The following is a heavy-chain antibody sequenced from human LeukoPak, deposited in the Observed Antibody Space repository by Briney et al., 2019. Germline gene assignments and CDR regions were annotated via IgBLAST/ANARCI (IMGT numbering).Heavy chain of an antibody. Sequence: GGSLRLSCAGFGFTFSDCAIHWVRQASGKGLEWVGRIDTRDKGSATAYAASVRGRFAISRDDSESTAYLQMTGLKTEDTAVYFCTRDGGSWSHLDYWGQGALVTVSS. J-gene: IGHJ4*02. CDR1: GFTFSDCA. CDR2: IDTRDKGSAT. V-gene: IGHV3-73*01. D-gene: IGHD2-15*01. CDR3: TRDGGSWSHLDY.